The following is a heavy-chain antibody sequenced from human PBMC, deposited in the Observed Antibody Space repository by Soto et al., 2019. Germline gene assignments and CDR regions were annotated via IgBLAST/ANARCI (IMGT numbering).Heavy chain of an antibody. J-gene: IGHJ6*02. CDR3: ARDQGITTFGVYSMYYNGMDF. CDR2: ISWNSNKV. Sequence: GGSLRLSCVASGFTFDDYAMHWVLQAPGKGLEWVSGISWNSNKVDYADSVKGRFTTSRDNARNSLYLQMNSLRADDTALYYCARDQGITTFGVYSMYYNGMDFWGPGTTVTVSS. D-gene: IGHD3-3*01. V-gene: IGHV3-9*01. CDR1: GFTFDDYA.